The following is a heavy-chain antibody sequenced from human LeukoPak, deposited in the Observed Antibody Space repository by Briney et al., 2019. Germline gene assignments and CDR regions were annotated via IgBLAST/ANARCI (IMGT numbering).Heavy chain of an antibody. J-gene: IGHJ6*02. D-gene: IGHD6-25*01. Sequence: ASVKVSCKVSGYTLTELSMHWVRQAPGKGLGWMGGFDPEDGETIYAQKFQGRVTMTEDTSTDTAYMELSSLRSEDTAVYYCATFRRPQRETHHYYNGMDVWGQGTTVTVSS. CDR1: GYTLTELS. CDR2: FDPEDGET. V-gene: IGHV1-24*01. CDR3: ATFRRPQRETHHYYNGMDV.